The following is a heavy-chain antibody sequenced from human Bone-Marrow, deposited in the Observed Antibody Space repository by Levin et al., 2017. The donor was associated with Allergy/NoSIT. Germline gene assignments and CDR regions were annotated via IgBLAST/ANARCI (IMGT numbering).Heavy chain of an antibody. J-gene: IGHJ3*02. D-gene: IGHD2-2*03. CDR2: INPNSGNT. CDR3: ARAKMDIVVVPAAKDI. CDR1: GYTFTSYN. Sequence: ASVKVSCKTSGYTFTSYNVYWVRQATGQGLEWMGYINPNSGNTAYARKFQGRVTMTRNSSITTAYMEVRSLRSEDTAMYFCARAKMDIVVVPAAKDIWGQGTMVTVSS. V-gene: IGHV1-8*01.